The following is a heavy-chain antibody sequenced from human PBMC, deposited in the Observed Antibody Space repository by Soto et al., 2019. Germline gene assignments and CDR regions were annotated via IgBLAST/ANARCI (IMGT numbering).Heavy chain of an antibody. V-gene: IGHV4-59*08. Sequence: QVQLQESGPGLVKPSETLSLTCTVSGGSISSYYWSWIRQPPGKGLEWIGYIYYSGSTNYNPSLQSRVTISVDTSKNQFSLKLISVTAADTAVYYCARAAIAAAPSDYWGQGTLVTVSS. D-gene: IGHD6-13*01. J-gene: IGHJ4*02. CDR1: GGSISSYY. CDR2: IYYSGST. CDR3: ARAAIAAAPSDY.